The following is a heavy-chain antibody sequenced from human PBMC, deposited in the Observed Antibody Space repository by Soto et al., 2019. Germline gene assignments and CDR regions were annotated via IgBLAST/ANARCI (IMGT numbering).Heavy chain of an antibody. D-gene: IGHD4-4*01. V-gene: IGHV1-18*01. Sequence: QVQLVQSGAEVKKPGASVKVSCKASGYTFTSYGISWVRQAPGQGLEWMGWISAYNGNTNYAQKIQGRVTMTTDTPPSKAYMELRSLRSDDRGVDYCARVRATVTTPFDYGGQGTLVTVSS. CDR3: ARVRATVTTPFDY. CDR1: GYTFTSYG. J-gene: IGHJ4*02. CDR2: ISAYNGNT.